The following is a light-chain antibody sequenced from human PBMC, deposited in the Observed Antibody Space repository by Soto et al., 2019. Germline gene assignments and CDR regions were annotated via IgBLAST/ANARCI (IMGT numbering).Light chain of an antibody. CDR1: SSDVGGYNY. CDR3: CSYAGSYTYV. CDR2: DVS. Sequence: QSLMTHPRSLSGSPGQSVTISCTGTSSDVGGYNYVSWYQQHPGKAPKLMIYDVSKRPSGVPDRFSGSKSGNTAPLTISGLQAEDEADYYCCSYAGSYTYVFGTGTEVTVL. J-gene: IGLJ1*01. V-gene: IGLV2-11*01.